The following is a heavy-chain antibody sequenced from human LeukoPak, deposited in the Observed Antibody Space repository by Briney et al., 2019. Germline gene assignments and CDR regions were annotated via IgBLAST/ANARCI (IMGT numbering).Heavy chain of an antibody. Sequence: PGGSLRLSCAASGFTFSSYSMNWVRRAPGKGLEWVSSISSSSSYIYYADSVKGRFTISRDNAKNSLYLQMNSLRAEDTAVYYCARTRAGPAAFDPWGQGTLVTVFS. CDR1: GFTFSSYS. CDR3: ARTRAGPAAFDP. D-gene: IGHD6-13*01. V-gene: IGHV3-21*01. CDR2: ISSSSSYI. J-gene: IGHJ5*02.